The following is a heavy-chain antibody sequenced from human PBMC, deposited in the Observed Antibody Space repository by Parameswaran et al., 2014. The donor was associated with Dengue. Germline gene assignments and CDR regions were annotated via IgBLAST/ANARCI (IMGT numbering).Heavy chain of an antibody. D-gene: IGHD2-2*01. CDR3: ARKDCSSSNCPGGMDV. V-gene: IGHV1-46*01. J-gene: IGHJ6*02. Sequence: WVRQAPGQGLEWMGIINPSGGSTSYAQKFQGRVTITADKSTKMIYMELRSLRFEDTAVYYCARKDCSSSNCPGGMDVWGQGTAVTVSS. CDR2: INPSGGST.